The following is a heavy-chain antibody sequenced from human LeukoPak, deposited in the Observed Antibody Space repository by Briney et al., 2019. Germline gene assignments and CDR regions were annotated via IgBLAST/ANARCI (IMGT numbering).Heavy chain of an antibody. Sequence: ASLKVSCKASGGTFSTYAISWVRQAPGQGREWMGGITPILGIANSAQKFQGRVTITADKSKSTAYTELSSLRSEDTAVYYCASGGYGGNSVRAFFDYWGQGTLVTVSS. J-gene: IGHJ4*02. CDR3: ASGGYGGNSVRAFFDY. CDR1: GGTFSTYA. D-gene: IGHD4-23*01. V-gene: IGHV1-69*04. CDR2: ITPILGIA.